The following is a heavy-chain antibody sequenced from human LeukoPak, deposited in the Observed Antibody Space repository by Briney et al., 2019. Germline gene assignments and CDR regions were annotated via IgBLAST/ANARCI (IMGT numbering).Heavy chain of an antibody. V-gene: IGHV3-7*03. CDR1: GFTVSSNY. D-gene: IGHD5-18*01. CDR2: IKQDGTEE. J-gene: IGHJ4*02. Sequence: GGSLRLSCAASGFTVSSNYMSWVRRAPGKGLEWVANIKQDGTEEYYVDSVRGRFSISRDNSKNTLYLQMNSLRAEDTAVYYCARKRGYSYGYLDYWGQGTLVTVSS. CDR3: ARKRGYSYGYLDY.